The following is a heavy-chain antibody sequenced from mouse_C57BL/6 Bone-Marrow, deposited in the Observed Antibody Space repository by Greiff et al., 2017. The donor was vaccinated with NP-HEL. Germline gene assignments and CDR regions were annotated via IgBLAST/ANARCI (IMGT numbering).Heavy chain of an antibody. CDR3: ARSKGYDFWFAY. D-gene: IGHD2-2*01. Sequence: EVQLQQSGPVLVKPGASVKMSCKASGYTFTDYYMNWVKQSHGKSLEWIGVINPYNGGTSYNQKFKGKATLTVDTSSSTAYMELNSLTSEDSAVYYCARSKGYDFWFAYWGQGTLVTVSA. J-gene: IGHJ3*01. CDR2: INPYNGGT. CDR1: GYTFTDYY. V-gene: IGHV1-19*01.